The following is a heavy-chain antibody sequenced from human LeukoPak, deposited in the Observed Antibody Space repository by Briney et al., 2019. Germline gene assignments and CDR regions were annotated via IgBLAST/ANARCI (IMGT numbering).Heavy chain of an antibody. CDR3: AKDYSSGWNDY. D-gene: IGHD6-19*01. Sequence: GGSLRLSCAASGFTLSSYGMTWVRQAPGKGLEWVSGISGSGGGTYYADSVKGRFTISRDNSKNTLYLQMNSLRAADTAVYYCAKDYSSGWNDYWGQGTLVTVSS. J-gene: IGHJ4*02. CDR2: ISGSGGGT. CDR1: GFTLSSYG. V-gene: IGHV3-23*01.